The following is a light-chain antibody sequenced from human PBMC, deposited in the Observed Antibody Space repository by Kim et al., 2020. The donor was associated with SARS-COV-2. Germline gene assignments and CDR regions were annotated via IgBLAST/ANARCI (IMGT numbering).Light chain of an antibody. CDR3: QQYGRSLT. J-gene: IGKJ4*01. V-gene: IGKV3-20*01. Sequence: LSPGERATLSSSVSQSISGNYLAWYQQRPGQAPRLLMYGPSTRATGIPDRFSCSGSGTDFTLTIARLEPEDFAVYYCQQYGRSLTFGGGTKVDIK. CDR1: QSISGNY. CDR2: GPS.